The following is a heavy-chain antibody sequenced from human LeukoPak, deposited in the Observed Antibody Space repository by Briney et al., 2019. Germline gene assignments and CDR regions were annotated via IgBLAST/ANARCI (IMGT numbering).Heavy chain of an antibody. CDR1: GGSFSGYY. V-gene: IGHV4-34*01. CDR3: ARGPLKIRITIFGVVTSPYYGMDV. Sequence: SETLSLTCAVYGGSFSGYYWSWIRQPPGKGLEWIGEINHSGSTNYNPSLKSRVTISVDTSKNQFSLKLSSVTAADTAVYYCARGPLKIRITIFGVVTSPYYGMDVWGQGTTVTVSS. D-gene: IGHD3-3*01. CDR2: INHSGST. J-gene: IGHJ6*02.